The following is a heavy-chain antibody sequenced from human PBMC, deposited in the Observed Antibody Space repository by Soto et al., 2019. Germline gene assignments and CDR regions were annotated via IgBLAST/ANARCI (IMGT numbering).Heavy chain of an antibody. D-gene: IGHD3-22*01. CDR1: GGSFSGYY. CDR2: INHSGTT. Sequence: PSETLSLTCAVYGGSFSGYYWSWIRQPPGKGLEWIGEINHSGTTNYNPSLKSRVTISVDTSKMQFSLKLTSVTAADTAVYYCARPRLVGDSSSYYYHWGQGTLVTVSS. J-gene: IGHJ4*02. CDR3: ARPRLVGDSSSYYYH. V-gene: IGHV4-34*01.